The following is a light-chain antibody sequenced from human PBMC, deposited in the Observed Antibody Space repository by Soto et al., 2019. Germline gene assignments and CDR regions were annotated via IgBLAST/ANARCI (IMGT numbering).Light chain of an antibody. J-gene: IGKJ1*01. CDR2: DAS. CDR1: QSISRW. CDR3: QQYNTYLT. V-gene: IGKV1-5*01. Sequence: DIQMTQSPSTLSASVRNRVTIYCRASQSISRWLAWYQQKPGKAPKLLIHDASSLESGVPSRFSGSGSGTEFTLTISNLQPGDVATYYCQQYNTYLTFGQGGKVAIK.